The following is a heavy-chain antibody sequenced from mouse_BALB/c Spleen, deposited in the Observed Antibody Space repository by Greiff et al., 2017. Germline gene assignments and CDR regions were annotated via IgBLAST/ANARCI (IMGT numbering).Heavy chain of an antibody. D-gene: IGHD2-2*01. J-gene: IGHJ4*01. CDR3: AKGLPHYYAMDY. Sequence: EVKLMESGPDLVKPSQSLSLTCTVTGYSITSDYAWNWIRQFPGNKLEWMGYISYSGSTSYNPSLKSRISITRDTSKNQFFLQLNSVTTEDTATYYCAKGLPHYYAMDYWGQGTSVTVSS. CDR2: ISYSGST. V-gene: IGHV3-2*02. CDR1: GYSITSDYA.